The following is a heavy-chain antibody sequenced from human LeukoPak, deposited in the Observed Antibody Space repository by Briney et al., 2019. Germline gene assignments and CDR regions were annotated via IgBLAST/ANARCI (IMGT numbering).Heavy chain of an antibody. CDR1: GGSFSRADYY. V-gene: IGHV4-30-4*08. Sequence: SQTLSLTCTVSGGSFSRADYYWSWIRQPPGKGLEWIGYIYYSGSTYYNPSLKSRATISVDTSKNQFSLKLSSVTAADTAVYYCARDSDFWSGYYYFDYWGQGTLVTVSS. J-gene: IGHJ4*02. CDR2: IYYSGST. D-gene: IGHD3-3*01. CDR3: ARDSDFWSGYYYFDY.